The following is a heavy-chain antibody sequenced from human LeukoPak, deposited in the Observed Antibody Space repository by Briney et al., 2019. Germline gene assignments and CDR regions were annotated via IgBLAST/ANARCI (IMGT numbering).Heavy chain of an antibody. CDR2: TYHRSKWYN. D-gene: IGHD6-13*01. Sequence: SQTLSLTCAISGDSVSSNSAAWNWIRQSPSRGLEWLGRTYHRSKWYNDYAVSVKSRITINPDTSKNQFSLQLNSVTPEDTAVYYCARGFHIAAAGRGSWFDPWGQGTLVTVSS. V-gene: IGHV6-1*01. CDR1: GDSVSSNSAA. CDR3: ARGFHIAAAGRGSWFDP. J-gene: IGHJ5*02.